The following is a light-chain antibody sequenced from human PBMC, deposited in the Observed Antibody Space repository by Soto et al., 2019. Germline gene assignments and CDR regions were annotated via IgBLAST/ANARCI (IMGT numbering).Light chain of an antibody. CDR1: SSDVGAYNF. Sequence: QSVLTQPASVSGSPGQSITISCTGTSSDVGAYNFVSWYQHHPGRAPKLIIYEVTIRPSGVSNRFSGSKSGNTASLPISGLQAEDEAHYYCSSYTTSAPYVFGSGTKLTVL. J-gene: IGLJ1*01. CDR2: EVT. V-gene: IGLV2-14*01. CDR3: SSYTTSAPYV.